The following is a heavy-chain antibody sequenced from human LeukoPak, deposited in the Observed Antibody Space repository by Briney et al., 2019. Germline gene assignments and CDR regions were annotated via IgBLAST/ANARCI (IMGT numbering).Heavy chain of an antibody. CDR1: GYTFTSYG. J-gene: IGHJ4*02. Sequence: AASVKVSCKASGYTFTSYGISWVRQAPGQGLEWMGWISAYNGNTNYAQKLQGRVTMTTDTSTSTAYMELRSLRSDDTAVYYCARKLYSYGSLGIDYWGQGTLVTVSS. V-gene: IGHV1-18*01. CDR2: ISAYNGNT. D-gene: IGHD5-18*01. CDR3: ARKLYSYGSLGIDY.